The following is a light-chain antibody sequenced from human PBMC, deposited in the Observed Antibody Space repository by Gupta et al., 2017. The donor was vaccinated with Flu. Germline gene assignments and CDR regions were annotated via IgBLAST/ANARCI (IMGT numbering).Light chain of an antibody. CDR2: GAS. V-gene: IGKV3-15*01. J-gene: IGKJ4*01. Sequence: EIGLTQPPATLYVSTGERATLSCRASQSVSSNLAWYQQKPGQAPRLLIYGASTRATGIPARFSGSGSGTEFTLTISSLQSEDFAVYYCQQYNNWPPLTFGGGTKVEIK. CDR3: QQYNNWPPLT. CDR1: QSVSSN.